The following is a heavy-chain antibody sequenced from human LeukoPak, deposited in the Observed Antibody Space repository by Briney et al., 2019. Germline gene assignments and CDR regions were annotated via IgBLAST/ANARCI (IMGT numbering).Heavy chain of an antibody. CDR1: GYTFTGYY. D-gene: IGHD1-26*01. CDR2: MNPNSGNT. Sequence: ASVKVSCKASGYTFTGYYMHWVRQAPGQGLEWMGWMNPNSGNTGYAQKFQGRVTITRNTSISTAYMELSSLRSEDTAVYYCARGLVGATLGYWGQGTLVTVSS. V-gene: IGHV1-8*03. J-gene: IGHJ4*02. CDR3: ARGLVGATLGY.